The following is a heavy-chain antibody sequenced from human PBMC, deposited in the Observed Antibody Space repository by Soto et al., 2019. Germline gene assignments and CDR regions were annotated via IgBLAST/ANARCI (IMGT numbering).Heavy chain of an antibody. CDR3: AGMQDGALAY. CDR1: GDSVSSNSAA. CDR2: XXYXSXXXN. Sequence: SRTLSLTCAISGDSVSSNSAAWNWIRQSPSRGLEWXGRXXYXSXXXNXXAVSVRSRITIKPDTSKNQFYLQLNSVIPEDTAVYYCAGMQDGALAYWGQGTLVTVSS. J-gene: IGHJ4*02. V-gene: IGHV6-1*01. D-gene: IGHD1-26*01.